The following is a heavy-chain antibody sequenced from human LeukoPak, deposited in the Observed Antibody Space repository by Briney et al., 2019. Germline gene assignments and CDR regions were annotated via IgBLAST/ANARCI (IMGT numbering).Heavy chain of an antibody. CDR1: GFTFSSYS. Sequence: PGGSLRLSCAASGFTFSSYSMNWVRQAPGKGLEWVSSIRSSSSFIYYADSVKGPFTISRDNAKISLYQQMNSLRAEDTAAYYCAQDLGRWGQGTLVTVSS. CDR3: AQDLGR. J-gene: IGHJ4*02. V-gene: IGHV3-21*01. CDR2: IRSSSSFI.